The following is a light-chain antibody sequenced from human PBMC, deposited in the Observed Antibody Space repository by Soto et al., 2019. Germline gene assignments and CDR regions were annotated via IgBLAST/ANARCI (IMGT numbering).Light chain of an antibody. V-gene: IGLV1-44*01. CDR3: AAWDDTLNGPL. CDR1: NSNIGSNT. Sequence: QSVLTQPPSASGTPGQRVTISCSGSNSNIGSNTVNWYQQLPGMAPTLLIYSNNHRPSGVPDRFSGSKSGTSASLAVNGLQSEDEADYYCAAWDDTLNGPLFGGGTKLTVL. J-gene: IGLJ3*02. CDR2: SNN.